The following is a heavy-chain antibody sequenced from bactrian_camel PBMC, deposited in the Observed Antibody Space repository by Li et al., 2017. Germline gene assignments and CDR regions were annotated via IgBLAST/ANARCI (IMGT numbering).Heavy chain of an antibody. Sequence: VQLVESGGGSVQAGGSLRLSCAASGFTYSTYAMSWVRQAPGKGLEWVSTISAGGGAANYADSTKGRFTISLDNAKNTAYLQMNSLKSDDTALYYYATHMGWIPDDANYWGQGTQVTVS. D-gene: IGHD5*01. J-gene: IGHJ4*01. V-gene: IGHV3S40*01. CDR3: ATHMGWIPDDANY. CDR2: ISAGGGAA. CDR1: GFTYSTYA.